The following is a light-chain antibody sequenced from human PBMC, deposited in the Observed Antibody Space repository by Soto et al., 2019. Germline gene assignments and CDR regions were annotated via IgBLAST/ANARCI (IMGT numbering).Light chain of an antibody. Sequence: DIPMTQSPSSLSASVGDRVTITCRASQGISSYLAWYQQKPGKVPKLLIYGASTLQSGVPSRFSGSGSGTDFTLTITSLRPEDVATYYCQKYDSAPYAFGQGTKLEIK. J-gene: IGKJ2*01. V-gene: IGKV1-27*01. CDR3: QKYDSAPYA. CDR2: GAS. CDR1: QGISSY.